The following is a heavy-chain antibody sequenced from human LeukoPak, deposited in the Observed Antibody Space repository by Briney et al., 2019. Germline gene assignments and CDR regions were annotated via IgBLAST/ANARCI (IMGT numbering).Heavy chain of an antibody. CDR2: ISSSGST. CDR3: ARVDTIFATFDP. Sequence: SETLSLTCTVSGDSISSGDYYWSWIRQPAGKGLEWIGRISSSGSTNYNPSLKSRVTISVDTSKNQFSLKLSSVTAADTAVYYCARVDTIFATFDPWGQGTLVTVSS. D-gene: IGHD3-9*01. J-gene: IGHJ5*02. CDR1: GDSISSGDYY. V-gene: IGHV4-61*02.